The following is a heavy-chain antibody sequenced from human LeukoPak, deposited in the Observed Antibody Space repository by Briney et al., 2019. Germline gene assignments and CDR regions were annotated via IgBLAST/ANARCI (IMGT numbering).Heavy chain of an antibody. Sequence: SGGSLRLSCAASGFTFSSYSMNWVRQAPGKRLEWVSSISSSSSYIYYADSVKGRFTIFRDNSKNTLYLQMNSLRAEDTAVYYCAKDQGEAAAGPHWIDYWGQGTLVTVSS. CDR3: AKDQGEAAAGPHWIDY. D-gene: IGHD6-13*01. J-gene: IGHJ4*02. CDR2: ISSSSSYI. CDR1: GFTFSSYS. V-gene: IGHV3-21*01.